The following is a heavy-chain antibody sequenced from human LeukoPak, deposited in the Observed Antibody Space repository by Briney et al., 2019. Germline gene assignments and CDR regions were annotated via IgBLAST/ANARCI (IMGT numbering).Heavy chain of an antibody. CDR1: GYSFTSYW. J-gene: IGHJ6*02. V-gene: IGHV5-51*01. CDR2: IYPGDSDT. Sequence: GESLKISCKGSGYSFTSYWIGWVRQMPGKGLEWMGVIYPGDSDTRYSPSFQGQVTISADKSISTAYLQWSSLKASDTAMYYCALTGNTHYYYYYGMDVWGQGTTVTVSS. D-gene: IGHD3-10*01. CDR3: ALTGNTHYYYYYGMDV.